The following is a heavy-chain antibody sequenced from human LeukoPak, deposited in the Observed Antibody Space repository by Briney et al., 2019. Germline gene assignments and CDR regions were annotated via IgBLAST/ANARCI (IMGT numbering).Heavy chain of an antibody. CDR1: GFTFTTYW. D-gene: IGHD3-10*02. Sequence: GGSLRLSCAASGFTFTTYWMSWVRQAPGKGLEWVANINQDGSEKYFVDSVKGRFTISRDNAKNSLYLQMNSLRAEDTAVYYCAELGITMIGGVWGKGTTVTISS. V-gene: IGHV3-7*01. CDR2: INQDGSEK. J-gene: IGHJ6*04. CDR3: AELGITMIGGV.